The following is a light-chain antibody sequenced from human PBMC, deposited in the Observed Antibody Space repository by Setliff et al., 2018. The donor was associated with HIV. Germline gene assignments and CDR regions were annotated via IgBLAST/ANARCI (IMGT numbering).Light chain of an antibody. V-gene: IGLV2-23*02. CDR3: CSYGRGDIWI. Sequence: QSVLTQPASVSGSPGQSINISCTGSSSDVGSPLSSVSRYQQNPGEVPKLLIFEVNRRPSGISDRFSASKSGDTASLTISGLQTEDEGDYYCCSYGRGDIWIFGGGTKVTVL. J-gene: IGLJ2*01. CDR2: EVN. CDR1: SSDVGSPLSS.